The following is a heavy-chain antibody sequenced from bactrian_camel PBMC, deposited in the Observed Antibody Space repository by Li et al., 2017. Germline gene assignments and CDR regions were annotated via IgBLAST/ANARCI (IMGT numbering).Heavy chain of an antibody. CDR2: VDNDGIT. Sequence: HVQLVESGGGSVQTGGSLRLSCENSGGTINDKCLGWFRQAPGREREAVAAVDNDGITNYADSVKGRFTISKDNAKNTLYLQMDSLKPEDTAMYYCAARTRQLPMGWWTLLEPDQYDYWGQGTQVTVS. V-gene: IGHV3S53*01. CDR1: GGTINDKC. J-gene: IGHJ4*01. CDR3: AARTRQLPMGWWTLLEPDQYDY. D-gene: IGHD7*01.